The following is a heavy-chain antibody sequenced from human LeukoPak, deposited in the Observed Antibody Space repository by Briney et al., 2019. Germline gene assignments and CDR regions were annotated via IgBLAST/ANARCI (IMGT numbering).Heavy chain of an antibody. CDR2: INPNSGGT. D-gene: IGHD4/OR15-4a*01. CDR3: ASTLTLTLGLGYYYYGMDV. Sequence: GASVKVSCKASGYTFTGYYMHWVRQAPGQGLEWMGWINPNSGGTNYAQKFQGRVTMTRDTSISTAYMELSRLRSDDTAVYYCASTLTLTLGLGYYYYGMDVWGQGTTVTVSS. J-gene: IGHJ6*02. V-gene: IGHV1-2*02. CDR1: GYTFTGYY.